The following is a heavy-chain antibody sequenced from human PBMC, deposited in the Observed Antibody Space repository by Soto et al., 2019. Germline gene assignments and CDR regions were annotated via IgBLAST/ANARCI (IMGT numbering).Heavy chain of an antibody. Sequence: EVQLLESGGGLVQPGGSLRLSCAASGFTFSSYAMSWVRQAPGKGLEWVSAISGSGGSTYYADSVKGRFTISRDNSKNTLYLQMNNRRAEDTAVYYWAKDPALNIVLVPAAIAANFDYYYGMDVWGQGTTVTVSS. V-gene: IGHV3-23*01. J-gene: IGHJ6*02. CDR3: AKDPALNIVLVPAAIAANFDYYYGMDV. CDR2: ISGSGGST. CDR1: GFTFSSYA. D-gene: IGHD2-2*01.